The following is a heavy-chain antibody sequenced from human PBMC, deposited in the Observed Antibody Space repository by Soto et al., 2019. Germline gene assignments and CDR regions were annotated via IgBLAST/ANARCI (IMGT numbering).Heavy chain of an antibody. Sequence: GGSLRLSCAASGFPISSYEINLVRQAPGKGLECVSYISSSGSTIYYADSVKCRFTISRDNAKNSLYLHMNSLRAEDTAVYYCARGLVEATPVGWFYPWGQGTLVTVSS. J-gene: IGHJ5*02. CDR2: ISSSGSTI. D-gene: IGHD1-26*01. CDR3: ARGLVEATPVGWFYP. CDR1: GFPISSYE. V-gene: IGHV3-48*03.